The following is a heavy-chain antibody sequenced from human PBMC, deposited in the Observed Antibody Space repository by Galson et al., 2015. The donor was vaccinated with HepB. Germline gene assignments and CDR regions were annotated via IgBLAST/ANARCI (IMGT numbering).Heavy chain of an antibody. CDR2: ISYDGSNK. V-gene: IGHV3-30-3*01. CDR1: GFTFSSYA. CDR3: ARDSPGALGAELVPHNWFDP. D-gene: IGHD1-26*01. J-gene: IGHJ5*02. Sequence: SLRLSCAASGFTFSSYAMHWVRQAPGKGLEWVAVISYDGSNKYYADSVKGRFTISRDNSKNTLYLQMNSLRAEDTAVYYCARDSPGALGAELVPHNWFDPWGQGTLVTVSS.